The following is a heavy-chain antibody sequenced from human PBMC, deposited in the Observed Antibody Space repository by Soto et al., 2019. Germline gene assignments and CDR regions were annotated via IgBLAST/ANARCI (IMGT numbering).Heavy chain of an antibody. D-gene: IGHD4-17*01. CDR2: IYYSGST. CDR1: GGSICSGGYY. Sequence: PSESLSLTCTVSGGSICSGGYYWSWIRQHPGKGLEWIGYIYYSGSTYYNPSLKSRVTISVDTSKNQFSLKLSSVTAADTAVYYCARVRKSDDYGDYFRYYYMDVWGKGTTVTVSS. V-gene: IGHV4-31*03. J-gene: IGHJ6*03. CDR3: ARVRKSDDYGDYFRYYYMDV.